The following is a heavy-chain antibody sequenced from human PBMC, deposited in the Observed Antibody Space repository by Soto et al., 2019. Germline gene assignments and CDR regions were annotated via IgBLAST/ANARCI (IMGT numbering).Heavy chain of an antibody. J-gene: IGHJ4*02. Sequence: SVKVSCKASGGTFSSYAISWGRQAPGQGLEWMGGIIPIFGTANYAQKFQGRVTITADESTSTAYMELSSLRSEDTAVYYCARAPGYSSGWYDYWGQGTLVTVSS. V-gene: IGHV1-69*13. CDR2: IIPIFGTA. CDR1: GGTFSSYA. D-gene: IGHD6-19*01. CDR3: ARAPGYSSGWYDY.